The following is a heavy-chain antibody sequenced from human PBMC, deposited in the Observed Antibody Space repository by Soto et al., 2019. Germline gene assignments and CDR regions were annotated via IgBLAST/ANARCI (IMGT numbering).Heavy chain of an antibody. J-gene: IGHJ4*02. CDR1: GFTFSDYY. D-gene: IGHD5-12*01. V-gene: IGHV3-11*01. Sequence: QVQLVESGGGLVKPGGSLRLSCAASGFTFSDYYMSWIRQAPGKGLEWISYISSSGSPLYYADSVKGRLTISRDNARNSLFLQMNSLGDDDTAVYYCARERHSGYDDFDYWGQGTLVTVSS. CDR3: ARERHSGYDDFDY. CDR2: ISSSGSPL.